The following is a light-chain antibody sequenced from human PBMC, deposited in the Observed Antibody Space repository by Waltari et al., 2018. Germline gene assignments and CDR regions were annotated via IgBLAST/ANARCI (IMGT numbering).Light chain of an antibody. J-gene: IGKJ1*01. CDR2: WTS. Sequence: DIVMTQSPDSLAVSLGERATIHCKSSQCVFYGFSKKDFLAWYHQKPGQPPKLLIYWTSTRKSGVPDRFSGSGSGTDFTLTINSLQAEDEAVYFCQQYYSTPWTFGQGTKVEIK. CDR1: QCVFYGFSKKDF. CDR3: QQYYSTPWT. V-gene: IGKV4-1*01.